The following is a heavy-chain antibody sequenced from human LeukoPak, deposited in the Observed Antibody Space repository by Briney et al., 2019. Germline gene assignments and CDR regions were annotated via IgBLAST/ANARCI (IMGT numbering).Heavy chain of an antibody. CDR2: IIPIFGTA. J-gene: IGHJ5*02. D-gene: IGHD5-24*01. CDR1: GGTFSSYA. V-gene: IGHV1-69*01. Sequence: ASVKVSCKASGGTFSSYAISWVRQAPGQGLEWMGGIIPIFGTANYAQKIQGRVTITAEESTSTAYMELSSLRSEDTAVYYCAREGPEMATIKVDWFDPWGQGTLVTVSS. CDR3: AREGPEMATIKVDWFDP.